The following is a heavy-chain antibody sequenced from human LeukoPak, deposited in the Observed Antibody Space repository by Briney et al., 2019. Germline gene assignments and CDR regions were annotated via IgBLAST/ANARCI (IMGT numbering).Heavy chain of an antibody. CDR1: GGSFSGYY. V-gene: IGHV4-34*01. Sequence: SETLSLTCVVYGGSFSGYYWSWIHQPPGKGLEWIGEINHSGSTNYNPSLKSRVTISVDTSKNQFSLKLSSVTAADTAVYYCARGPTYYYDSSGYWGSDYWGQGTLVTVSS. D-gene: IGHD3-22*01. J-gene: IGHJ4*02. CDR2: INHSGST. CDR3: ARGPTYYYDSSGYWGSDY.